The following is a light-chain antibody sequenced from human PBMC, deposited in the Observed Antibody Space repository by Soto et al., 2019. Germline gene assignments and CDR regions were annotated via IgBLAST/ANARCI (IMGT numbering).Light chain of an antibody. V-gene: IGKV1-5*01. CDR3: QQFKSGTWQ. Sequence: DIHMTHSPSTLSASVGDRVTITCRASQNIERWLAWYQQKPGKAPKLLLYDVSSLESGVPSRFSGRGSGTEFILTINGLQPDDFATYFCQQFKSGTWQFGQATKV. CDR1: QNIERW. J-gene: IGKJ1*01. CDR2: DVS.